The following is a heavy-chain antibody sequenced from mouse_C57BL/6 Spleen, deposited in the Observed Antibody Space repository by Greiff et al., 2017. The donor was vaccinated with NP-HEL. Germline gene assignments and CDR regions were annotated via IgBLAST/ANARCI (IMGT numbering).Heavy chain of an antibody. Sequence: EVQLQQSGPELVKPGASVKISCKASGYTFTDYYMNWVKQSHGKSLEWIGDINPINGGTSYNQKFKGKATLTVDKSSSTAYMELRSLTSEDSAVYYCARAYYSNYGVLMDYWGQGTSVTVSS. CDR3: ARAYYSNYGVLMDY. D-gene: IGHD2-5*01. J-gene: IGHJ4*01. V-gene: IGHV1-26*01. CDR1: GYTFTDYY. CDR2: INPINGGT.